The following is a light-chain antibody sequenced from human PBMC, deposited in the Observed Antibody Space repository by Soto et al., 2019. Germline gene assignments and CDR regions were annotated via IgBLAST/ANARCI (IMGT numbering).Light chain of an antibody. V-gene: IGKV3-15*01. J-gene: IGKJ1*01. CDR1: QSVSSN. CDR2: GAS. Sequence: MTQSPATLSVSPGERATLSCRASQSVSSNLAWYQQKPGQAPRLLIYGASTRATGIPARFSGSGSGTEFTLTISSLQSEDFAVYYCQQYNNWPPWTFGQGTKVDIK. CDR3: QQYNNWPPWT.